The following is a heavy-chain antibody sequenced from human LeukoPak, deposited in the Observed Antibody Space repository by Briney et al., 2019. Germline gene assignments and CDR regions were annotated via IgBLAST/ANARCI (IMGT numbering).Heavy chain of an antibody. Sequence: GESLKISCKGSGYIFTSYWIGWVRQMPGKGLEWMGIIYPGDSDTRYSPSFQGQVTISADKSISTAYLQWSSLKASDTAMYYCASPYSSSGTAFDIWGQGTMVTVSS. J-gene: IGHJ3*02. D-gene: IGHD6-13*01. CDR2: IYPGDSDT. V-gene: IGHV5-51*01. CDR3: ASPYSSSGTAFDI. CDR1: GYIFTSYW.